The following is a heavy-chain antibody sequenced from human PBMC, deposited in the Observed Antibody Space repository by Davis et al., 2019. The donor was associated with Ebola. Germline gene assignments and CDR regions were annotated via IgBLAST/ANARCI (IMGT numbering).Heavy chain of an antibody. CDR2: IIPIFGTA. V-gene: IGHV1-69*13. Sequence: SVKVSCKASGGTFSSYAISWVRQAPGQGLEWMGGIIPIFGTANYAQKFQGRVTITADESTSTAYMELRSLRSDDTAVYYCARLWFGELFMYGMDVWGQGTTVTVSS. J-gene: IGHJ6*02. CDR3: ARLWFGELFMYGMDV. CDR1: GGTFSSYA. D-gene: IGHD3-10*01.